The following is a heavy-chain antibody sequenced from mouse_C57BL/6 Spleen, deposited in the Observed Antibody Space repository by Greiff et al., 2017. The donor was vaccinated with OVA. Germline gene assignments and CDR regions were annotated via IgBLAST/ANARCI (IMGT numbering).Heavy chain of an antibody. CDR1: GYTFTSYW. CDR2: IYPGNSDT. CDR3: TRSYGSSRDYFDY. Sequence: VQLQQSGTVLARPGASVKMSCKTSGYTFTSYWMHWVKQRPGQGLEWIGAIYPGNSDTSFNQKFKGKAKLTAVTSASTAYMELSSLTNEDSAVYYCTRSYGSSRDYFDYGGQGTTLTVSS. V-gene: IGHV1-5*01. D-gene: IGHD1-1*01. J-gene: IGHJ2*01.